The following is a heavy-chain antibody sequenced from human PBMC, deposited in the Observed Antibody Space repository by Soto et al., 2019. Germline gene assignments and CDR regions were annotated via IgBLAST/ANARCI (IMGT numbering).Heavy chain of an antibody. V-gene: IGHV3-30*02. D-gene: IGHD6-19*01. CDR2: IWYDGSNK. Sequence: GGSLRLSCAASGFTFSSYGMHWVRQAPGKGLEWVAVIWYDGSNKYYADSVKGRFTISRDNSKNTLYLQMNSLRAEDTAVYYCAKESGWYGRYYFDYWGQGTLVTVSS. CDR1: GFTFSSYG. CDR3: AKESGWYGRYYFDY. J-gene: IGHJ4*02.